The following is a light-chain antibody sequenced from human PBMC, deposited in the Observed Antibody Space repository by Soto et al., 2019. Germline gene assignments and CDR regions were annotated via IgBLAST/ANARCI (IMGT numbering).Light chain of an antibody. Sequence: QSALTQPASVSGSPGQSITISCTGTSSDVGSYNLVSWYQQHPGKAPKLMIYEGSKRPSGVSNRFSGSKSGNTASLTISGLRAEEGAVYYCSSYAGSTTSLYVFGTGPKVPVL. CDR2: EGS. CDR3: SSYAGSTTSLYV. CDR1: SSDVGSYNL. J-gene: IGLJ1*01. V-gene: IGLV2-23*01.